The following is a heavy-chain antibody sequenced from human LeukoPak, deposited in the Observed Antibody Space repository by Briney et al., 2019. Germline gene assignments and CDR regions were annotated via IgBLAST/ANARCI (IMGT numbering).Heavy chain of an antibody. CDR1: GFTFSDYY. D-gene: IGHD5-18*01. V-gene: IGHV3-11*04. CDR3: ARVRAAMVYFDY. J-gene: IGHJ4*02. Sequence: GGSLRLSCAASGFTFSDYYMSWIRQAPGKGLEWVSYISSSGSTIYYADSVKGRFTISRDNAKNSLYLQMNSLRAEDMAVYYCARVRAAMVYFDYWGQGTLVTVSS. CDR2: ISSSGSTI.